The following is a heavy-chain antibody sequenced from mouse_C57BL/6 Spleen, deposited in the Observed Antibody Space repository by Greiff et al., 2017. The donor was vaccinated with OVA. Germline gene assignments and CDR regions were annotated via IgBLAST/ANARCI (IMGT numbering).Heavy chain of an antibody. J-gene: IGHJ4*01. V-gene: IGHV1-64*01. CDR1: GYTFTSYW. CDR2: IHPNSGST. D-gene: IGHD1-1*01. Sequence: VQLQQPGAELVKAGASVKLSCKASGYTFTSYWMHWVKQRPGQGLEWIGMIHPNSGSTNYNEKFKSKATLTVDKSSSTAYMQLSSLTSEDSAVYYCARSITTVVADYAMDYWGQGTSVTVSS. CDR3: ARSITTVVADYAMDY.